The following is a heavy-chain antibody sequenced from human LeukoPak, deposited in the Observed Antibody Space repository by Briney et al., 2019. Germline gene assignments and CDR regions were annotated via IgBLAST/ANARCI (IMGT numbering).Heavy chain of an antibody. CDR3: AKGAGGFSYYNWFDP. V-gene: IGHV4-34*01. J-gene: IGHJ5*02. D-gene: IGHD5-18*01. CDR2: IYYSGTT. Sequence: SETLSLTCAIYSESFSGYFWSWIRQPPGKGLEWIGSIYYSGTTHYSPSLESRVTISVDTSKNQFSLKLASVTAADTAIYYCAKGAGGFSYYNWFDPWGQGTLVTVSS. CDR1: SESFSGYF.